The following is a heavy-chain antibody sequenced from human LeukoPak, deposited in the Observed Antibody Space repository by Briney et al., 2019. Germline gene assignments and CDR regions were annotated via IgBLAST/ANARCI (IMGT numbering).Heavy chain of an antibody. V-gene: IGHV4-4*07. CDR1: GGSISSYY. CDR3: ARVGYTSSWYPGFDY. J-gene: IGHJ4*02. CDR2: IYTSGST. D-gene: IGHD6-13*01. Sequence: SETLSLTCTVSGGSISSYYWSWIRQPAGKGLEWIGRIYTSGSTNYNPSLKSRVTMSVDTSKNQFSLKLSSVTAADTAVYYCARVGYTSSWYPGFDYWGQGTLVTVSS.